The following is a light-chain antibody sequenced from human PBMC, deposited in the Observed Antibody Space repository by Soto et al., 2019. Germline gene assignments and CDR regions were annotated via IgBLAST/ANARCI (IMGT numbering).Light chain of an antibody. CDR3: SSYTSSSLYL. CDR2: DVS. J-gene: IGLJ1*01. Sequence: QSVLNRPASVSSAPGDSLPISSTGTSSDVGGYNYVSWYQQHPGKAPKLMIYDVSNPPSGVSNRFSGSKSGNTASLTISGFQAEDEADYYCSSYTSSSLYLFGTGTKVTVL. V-gene: IGLV2-14*01. CDR1: SSDVGGYNY.